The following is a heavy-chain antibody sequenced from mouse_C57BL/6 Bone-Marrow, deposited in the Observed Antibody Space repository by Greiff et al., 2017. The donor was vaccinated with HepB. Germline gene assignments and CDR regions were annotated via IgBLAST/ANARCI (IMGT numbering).Heavy chain of an antibody. D-gene: IGHD1-1*01. CDR3: SEDSAVYYCALTVVARNWYFDV. CDR1: YTFSRRVH. CDR2: GQGLEWIG. J-gene: IGHJ1*03. V-gene: IGHV1-87*01. Sequence: QVQLQQSGPELARPWASVKISCQAFYTFSRRVHFAIRDTNYWMQWVKQRPGQGLEWIGAIYPGNGDTSYNQKFKGKATLTADKSSSTAYMQLSKLTSEDSAVYYCALTVVARNWYFDVWGTGTTVTVSS.